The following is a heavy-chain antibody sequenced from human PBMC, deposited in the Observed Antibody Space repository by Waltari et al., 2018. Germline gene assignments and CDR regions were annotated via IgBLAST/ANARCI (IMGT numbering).Heavy chain of an antibody. Sequence: VQLVESGGGLVQPGGSLRLSCAASGFTVSSHYMIWVRQAPGKGREWIGSIDYSGSTYYNPSLKSRVTISVDTSKNQFSLKLSSVTAADTAVYYCARRYRSGPYYFDYCGQGTLVTVSS. V-gene: IGHV4-59*05. CDR3: ARRYRSGPYYFDY. J-gene: IGHJ4*02. D-gene: IGHD6-19*01. CDR1: GFTVSSHY. CDR2: IDYSGST.